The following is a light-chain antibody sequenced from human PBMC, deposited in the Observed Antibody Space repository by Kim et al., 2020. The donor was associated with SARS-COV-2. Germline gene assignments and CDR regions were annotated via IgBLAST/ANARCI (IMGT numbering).Light chain of an antibody. Sequence: ASVGDRVTIPCRASQYIASWLAWYQQKAGKAPKLLIYKASNLQSGVPSRFSGSGSGTEFTLTISSLQPDDFATYYCQQYNSYLWTFGQGTKVDIK. CDR1: QYIASW. CDR2: KAS. CDR3: QQYNSYLWT. J-gene: IGKJ1*01. V-gene: IGKV1-5*03.